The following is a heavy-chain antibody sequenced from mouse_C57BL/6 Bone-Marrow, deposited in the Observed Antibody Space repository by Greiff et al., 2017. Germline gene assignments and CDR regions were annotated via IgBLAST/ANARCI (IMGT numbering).Heavy chain of an antibody. D-gene: IGHD1-1*01. CDR3: TRDDYGSSMDY. CDR1: GFTFSDYY. CDR2: ISNGGGST. J-gene: IGHJ4*01. Sequence: EVKLMESGGGLVQPGGSLKLSCAASGFTFSDYYMYWVRQTPEKRLEWVAYISNGGGSTYYPDTVKGRFTISRDNARNTLYLQMSSLKSEDTAMYYCTRDDYGSSMDYWGQGTSVTVSS. V-gene: IGHV5-12*01.